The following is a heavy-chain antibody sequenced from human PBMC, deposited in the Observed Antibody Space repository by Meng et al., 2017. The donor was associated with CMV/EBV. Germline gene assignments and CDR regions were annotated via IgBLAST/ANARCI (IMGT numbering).Heavy chain of an antibody. D-gene: IGHD5-12*01. V-gene: IGHV3-21*01. CDR2: ISNSSSYI. CDR1: GFTFSSFE. Sequence: GGPLRLSCAASGFTFSSFEMNWVRQAPGKGLEWVSSISNSSSYIYYADSVKGRFTISRDNAKNSLYLQMNSLRAEDTAVYYCARDSGYDFSGLDYWGQGTLVTVSS. J-gene: IGHJ4*02. CDR3: ARDSGYDFSGLDY.